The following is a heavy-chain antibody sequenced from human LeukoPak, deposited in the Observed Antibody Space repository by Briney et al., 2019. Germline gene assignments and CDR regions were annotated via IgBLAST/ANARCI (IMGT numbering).Heavy chain of an antibody. CDR2: IFHSGRT. J-gene: IGHJ4*02. Sequence: SGTLSLTCAVSGASISGPNWWAWVRQPPGKGLEWIGEIFHSGRTNYNPSLKRRVTISLDKSNNHFSLTLTSVTAADTAMYYCTYSTYWSYDYWGQGTLVTVSS. CDR1: GASISGPNW. D-gene: IGHD1-7*01. V-gene: IGHV4-4*02. CDR3: TYSTYWSYDY.